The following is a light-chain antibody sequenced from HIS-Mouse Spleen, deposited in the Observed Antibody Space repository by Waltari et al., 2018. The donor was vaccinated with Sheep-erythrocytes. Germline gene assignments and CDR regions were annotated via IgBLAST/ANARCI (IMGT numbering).Light chain of an antibody. V-gene: IGLV2-11*01. CDR3: CSYAGSYNHV. Sequence: QSALTQPRSVSGSPGQSVTISCTGTSSDVGGYNYVSWYQQHPGQAPKLMIYDVSKRPSGVPDRFSGSKSGNTASLTISVLQAEDEADYYCCSYAGSYNHVFATGTKVTVL. CDR1: SSDVGGYNY. J-gene: IGLJ1*01. CDR2: DVS.